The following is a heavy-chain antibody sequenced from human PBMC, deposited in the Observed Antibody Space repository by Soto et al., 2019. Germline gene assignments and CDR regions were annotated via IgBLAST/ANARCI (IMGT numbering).Heavy chain of an antibody. Sequence: ASVKVSCKASGYTFTGYYMHWVRQAPGQGLEWMGWINPNSGGTNYAQKFQGRVTMTRGTSISTAYMELSRLRSDDTAVYYCARLNYYYYGMDVWGQGTTVTVSS. CDR3: ARLNYYYYGMDV. J-gene: IGHJ6*02. V-gene: IGHV1-2*02. CDR2: INPNSGGT. CDR1: GYTFTGYY.